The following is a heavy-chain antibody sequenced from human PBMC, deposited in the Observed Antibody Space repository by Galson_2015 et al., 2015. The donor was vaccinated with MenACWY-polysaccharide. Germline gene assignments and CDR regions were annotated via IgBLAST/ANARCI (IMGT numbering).Heavy chain of an antibody. D-gene: IGHD3-9*01. Sequence: TLSLTCPVSGASISNNDNYWSWIRRPPGKGLEWIGYVHLTGRTFFNPSLKSRLTISVDTSKNQFSLKLTSVTAADTAIYYCARGFYDILTRYPKNFDYWGQGTLVTVSS. V-gene: IGHV4-30-4*08. CDR1: GASISNNDNY. CDR3: ARGFYDILTRYPKNFDY. CDR2: VHLTGRT. J-gene: IGHJ4*02.